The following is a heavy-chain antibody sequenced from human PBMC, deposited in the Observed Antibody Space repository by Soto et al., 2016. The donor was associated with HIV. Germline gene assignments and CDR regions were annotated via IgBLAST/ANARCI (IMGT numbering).Heavy chain of an antibody. D-gene: IGHD1-1*01. V-gene: IGHV1-18*01. CDR1: GYTFPRSG. Sequence: QVQLVQSGAEVKKPGASVKVSCKASGYTFPRSGVSWVRQAPGQRLEWMGWTSVHTGAISYAKNFQGRVIMTTDRPTSTAYMDLRSLRSDDTAVYYCARASEWNDDLGFDYWGQGTLVIVSS. CDR2: TSVHTGAI. CDR3: ARASEWNDDLGFDY. J-gene: IGHJ4*02.